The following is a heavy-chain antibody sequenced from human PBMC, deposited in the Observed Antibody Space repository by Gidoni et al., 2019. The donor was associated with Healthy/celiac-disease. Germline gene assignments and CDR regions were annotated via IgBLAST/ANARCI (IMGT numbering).Heavy chain of an antibody. V-gene: IGHV3-20*04. CDR2: INWNGGST. J-gene: IGHJ6*03. Sequence: EVQLVESGGGVLRPGGSLRLSCAVSGLTFYYYCMTLVRQDPGKGLEWVAGINWNGGSTGYAESVKGRFTISRDKAKNSLYLQMNSLRAEDTALYYCARDVPHVLRYAPNPVYYYYMDVWGKGTTVTVSS. CDR1: GLTFYYYC. D-gene: IGHD3-9*01. CDR3: ARDVPHVLRYAPNPVYYYYMDV.